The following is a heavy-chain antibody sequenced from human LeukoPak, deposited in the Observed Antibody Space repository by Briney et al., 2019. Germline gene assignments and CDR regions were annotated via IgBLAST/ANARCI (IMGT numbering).Heavy chain of an antibody. CDR2: IYTTGST. Sequence: SETLSLTCTVSGGSIDRYYWTWLRQPAGKGLEWIGRIYTTGSTNYNPSLKSRVTMSVDTSKNQISLSLSSVTAADTAVYYCARDWVVGAARSFDYRGQGILVTVSS. J-gene: IGHJ4*02. V-gene: IGHV4-4*07. CDR3: ARDWVVGAARSFDY. D-gene: IGHD1-26*01. CDR1: GGSIDRYY.